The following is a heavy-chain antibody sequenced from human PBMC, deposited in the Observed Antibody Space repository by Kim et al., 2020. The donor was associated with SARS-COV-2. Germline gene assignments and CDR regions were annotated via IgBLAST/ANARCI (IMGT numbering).Heavy chain of an antibody. CDR3: ARTSPTMRAFDI. V-gene: IGHV2-5*01. Sequence: RYNPSRKTRLTITKDTSKNQVVLTMTRMDPVDTATYFCARTSPTMRAFDIWGRGTMVTVSS. D-gene: IGHD5-12*01. J-gene: IGHJ3*02.